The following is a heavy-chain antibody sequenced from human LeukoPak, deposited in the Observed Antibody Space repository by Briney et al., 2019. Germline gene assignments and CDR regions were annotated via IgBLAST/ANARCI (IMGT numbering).Heavy chain of an antibody. V-gene: IGHV4-39*01. Sequence: PSETLSLTCTASGASISGSGYYWGWIRQPPGKGLEWIGSIYYSGNTYYNASLKSQVSISIDTSKNQFSLRLTSVTAADTAVYYCARQTGSGLFILPGGQGTLVTVSS. D-gene: IGHD3/OR15-3a*01. CDR3: ARQTGSGLFILP. CDR1: GASISGSGYY. CDR2: IYYSGNT. J-gene: IGHJ4*02.